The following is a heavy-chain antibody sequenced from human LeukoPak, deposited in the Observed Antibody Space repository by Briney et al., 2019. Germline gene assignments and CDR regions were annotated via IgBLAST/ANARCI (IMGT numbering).Heavy chain of an antibody. Sequence: GGSLRLSCVASGFTVSSNYMSWVRQAPGKGLEWVSVIYSGGSTYYADSVKGRFTISRDNSKSTLYLQMNSLRAEDTAVYYCATYYYDSSGYYYPTDYWGQGTLVTVSS. CDR2: IYSGGST. CDR1: GFTVSSNY. V-gene: IGHV3-53*01. J-gene: IGHJ4*02. D-gene: IGHD3-22*01. CDR3: ATYYYDSSGYYYPTDY.